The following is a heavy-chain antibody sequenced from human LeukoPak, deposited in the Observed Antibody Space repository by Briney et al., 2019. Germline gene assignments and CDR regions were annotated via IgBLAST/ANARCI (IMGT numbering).Heavy chain of an antibody. D-gene: IGHD5-24*01. V-gene: IGHV4-59*08. CDR3: TRHTRYGEGSGPVVY. J-gene: IGHJ4*02. Sequence: GSLRLSCAASGFTFSSCAMSWVRQPPGKGLEWIGYLYYSGSTSYNPSLKSRVTISVDTSTNQVSLNFISVTAADTAVYFCTRHTRYGEGSGPVVYWGQGNLVTVSS. CDR2: LYYSGST. CDR1: GFTFSSCA.